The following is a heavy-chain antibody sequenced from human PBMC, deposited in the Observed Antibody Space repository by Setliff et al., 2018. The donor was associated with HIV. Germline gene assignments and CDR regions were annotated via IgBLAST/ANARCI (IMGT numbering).Heavy chain of an antibody. CDR3: ARERGVVIGSGNWYFDL. V-gene: IGHV1-69*05. Sequence: ASVKVSCKTSGYMFIAYGMSWVRRAPGQGLEWMGGIMPIFGTTNYAQRFQGRVTITTDKSTSTVYMELSSLRSEDTAVYYCARERGVVIGSGNWYFDLWGRGTLVTVSS. J-gene: IGHJ2*01. D-gene: IGHD2-21*01. CDR1: GYMFIAYG. CDR2: IMPIFGTT.